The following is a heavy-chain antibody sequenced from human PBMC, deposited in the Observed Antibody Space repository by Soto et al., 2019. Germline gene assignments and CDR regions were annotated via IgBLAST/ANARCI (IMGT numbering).Heavy chain of an antibody. CDR1: GFTFSSYA. V-gene: IGHV3-23*01. J-gene: IGHJ4*02. CDR3: AKDRARRDYDFWSGYDYFDY. Sequence: EVQLLESGGGLVQPGGSLRLSCAASGFTFSSYAMSWVRQAPGKGLEWVSAISGSGGSTYYADSVKARFTISRDNSKNTLYLHMNSLRAEDTAVYYCAKDRARRDYDFWSGYDYFDYWGQGTLVTVSS. CDR2: ISGSGGST. D-gene: IGHD3-3*01.